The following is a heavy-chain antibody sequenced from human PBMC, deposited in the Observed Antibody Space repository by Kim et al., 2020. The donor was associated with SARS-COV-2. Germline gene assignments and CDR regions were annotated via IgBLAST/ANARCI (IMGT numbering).Heavy chain of an antibody. J-gene: IGHJ5*02. D-gene: IGHD2-2*01. V-gene: IGHV4-39*02. Sequence: SDTLSLTCTVSGGSISSSSYYWGWIRQPPGKGLEWIGSIYYSGSTYYNPSLKSRVTISVDTSKNQFSLKLSSVTAADTAVYYCARDQEGVVVLRRGFDPWGQGTLVTVSS. CDR3: ARDQEGVVVLRRGFDP. CDR2: IYYSGST. CDR1: GGSISSSSYY.